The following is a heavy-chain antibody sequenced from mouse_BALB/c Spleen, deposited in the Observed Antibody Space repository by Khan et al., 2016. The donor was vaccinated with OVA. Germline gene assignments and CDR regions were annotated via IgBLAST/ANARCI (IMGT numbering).Heavy chain of an antibody. CDR1: GFSLSNYG. Sequence: VQLQESGPGLVAPSQTLSITCTVSGFSLSNYGVHWVRQPPGKGLEWLGVIWAGGSTNHNSALMSRLSISKDDSKRLVLLQMSSLQTDDTDMYYCAREFYNGAWFAYWGQGTLVTVSA. CDR3: AREFYNGAWFAY. V-gene: IGHV2-9*02. J-gene: IGHJ3*01. D-gene: IGHD1-3*01. CDR2: IWAGGST.